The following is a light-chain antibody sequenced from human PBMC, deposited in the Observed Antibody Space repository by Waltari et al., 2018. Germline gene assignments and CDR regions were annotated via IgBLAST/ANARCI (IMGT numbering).Light chain of an antibody. V-gene: IGKV2-28*01. CDR1: QSLLQSNGHNY. Sequence: DIVMTQSPVSLPVTPGSLASISCRSSQSLLQSNGHNYSEWYLQRPGQSPQVLISLGSVRATGVPDRFSGSGSGTDFTLKISRVEAEDVGTYYCMRALHSPVFGQGTKLEIK. CDR3: MRALHSPV. J-gene: IGKJ2*01. CDR2: LGS.